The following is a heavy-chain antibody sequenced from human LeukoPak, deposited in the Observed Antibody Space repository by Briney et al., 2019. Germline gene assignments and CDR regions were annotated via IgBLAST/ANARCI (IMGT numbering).Heavy chain of an antibody. V-gene: IGHV4-34*01. CDR1: GGSFSGYY. CDR2: INHSGST. D-gene: IGHD5-24*01. Sequence: PSETLSLTCAVYGGSFSGYYWSWIRQPPGKGLEWIGEINHSGSTNYNPSLKSRVTISVDTSKNQFSLKLSSVTAADTAVYYCARDGYNHTDAFDIWGQGTMVTVSS. J-gene: IGHJ3*02. CDR3: ARDGYNHTDAFDI.